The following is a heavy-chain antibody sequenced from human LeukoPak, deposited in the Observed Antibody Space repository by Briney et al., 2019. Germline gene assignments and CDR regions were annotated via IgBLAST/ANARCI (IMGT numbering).Heavy chain of an antibody. CDR2: INHSGST. CDR3: ARARRRFDP. V-gene: IGHV4-34*01. CDR1: GGSFSGYY. Sequence: SETLSLTCAVYGGSFSGYYWSWIRQPPGKGLEWIGEINHSGSTNYNPSLKSRVTISVDTSKNQFSLKLSSVTAADTAVYYCARARRRFDPWGQGTLVTVSS. J-gene: IGHJ5*02.